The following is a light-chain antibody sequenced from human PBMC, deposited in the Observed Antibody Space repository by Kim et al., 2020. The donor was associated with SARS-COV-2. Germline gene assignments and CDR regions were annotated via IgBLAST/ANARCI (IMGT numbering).Light chain of an antibody. CDR2: DAS. Sequence: SASVGDVVTLTCRASQAISNYLAWFQQKREKAPKSLIYDASSLQSGVPSKFSGSRSGTDVTLTISNRQPEDFATYYCQQYNNYPYTFGQGTKLEI. J-gene: IGKJ2*01. CDR1: QAISNY. V-gene: IGKV1-16*02. CDR3: QQYNNYPYT.